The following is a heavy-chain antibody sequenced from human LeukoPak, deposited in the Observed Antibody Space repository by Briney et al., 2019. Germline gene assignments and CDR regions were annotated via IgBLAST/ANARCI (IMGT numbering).Heavy chain of an antibody. D-gene: IGHD3-10*02. CDR3: AELGITMIGGV. V-gene: IGHV3-21*01. CDR1: GFTFSSYS. CDR2: ISSRSTYI. J-gene: IGHJ6*04. Sequence: GGSLTLSCAASGFTFSSYSMNWVRQAPGKGLEWVSSISSRSTYIYHADSVKGRFTISRDNARNSLFLQMNSLRAEDTAVYYCAELGITMIGGVWGKGTTVTISS.